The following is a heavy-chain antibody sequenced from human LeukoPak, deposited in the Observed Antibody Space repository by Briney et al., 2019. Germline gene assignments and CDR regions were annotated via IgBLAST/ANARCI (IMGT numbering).Heavy chain of an antibody. D-gene: IGHD3-10*01. CDR3: TRGKSGFDF. V-gene: IGHV3-7*04. J-gene: IGHJ3*01. Sequence: PGGSLRLSCAASGFMFSNYWMSWVRQAPGKGLEWVANIKQDGSEKNYVDSVKVRFTTSRDNAKNSLFLQMTSLRAEDTAVYYCTRGKSGFDFWGPGTVVTVSS. CDR1: GFMFSNYW. CDR2: IKQDGSEK.